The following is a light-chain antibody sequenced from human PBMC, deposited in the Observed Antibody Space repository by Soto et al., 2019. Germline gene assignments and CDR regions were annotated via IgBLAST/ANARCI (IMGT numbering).Light chain of an antibody. CDR3: QQYGNSPPLT. Sequence: EIVLTQSPGTLSLSPGERATLSCRASQSVSSHLAWYQQRPGQAPRLIXYGASSRATGIPDRFSGSGSGTDLTLTISRLETEDFALYYCQQYGNSPPLTFGGGTKVDIK. J-gene: IGKJ4*01. CDR2: GAS. V-gene: IGKV3-20*01. CDR1: QSVSSH.